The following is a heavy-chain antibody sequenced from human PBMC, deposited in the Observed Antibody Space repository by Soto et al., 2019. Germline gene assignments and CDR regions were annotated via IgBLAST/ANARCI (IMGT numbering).Heavy chain of an antibody. J-gene: IGHJ6*02. CDR3: ARGRLLWFGESSYYYYGMDV. CDR1: GGSISSSNW. D-gene: IGHD3-10*01. V-gene: IGHV4-4*02. CDR2: IYHSGST. Sequence: SETLSLTCAVSGGSISSSNWWSWVRQPPGKGLEWIGEIYHSGSTNYNPSLKSRVTISVDKSKNQFSLKLSSVTAADTAVYYCARGRLLWFGESSYYYYGMDVWGQGTTVTVSS.